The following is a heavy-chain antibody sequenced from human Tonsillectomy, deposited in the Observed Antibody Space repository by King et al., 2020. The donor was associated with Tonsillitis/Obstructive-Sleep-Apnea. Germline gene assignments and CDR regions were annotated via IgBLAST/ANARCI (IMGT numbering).Heavy chain of an antibody. Sequence: VQLPQWGAGLLKPSETLSLTCAVYGGSFSDYYWSWIRQPPGKGLEWIGEIDHSGSTNYNPSLKSRVTISVDTSKNQFSLKLSSVTAADTAVYYCARSRAMVIYGDYWGQGTLVTVSS. CDR3: ARSRAMVIYGDY. CDR2: IDHSGST. J-gene: IGHJ4*02. CDR1: GGSFSDYY. V-gene: IGHV4-34*01. D-gene: IGHD5-18*01.